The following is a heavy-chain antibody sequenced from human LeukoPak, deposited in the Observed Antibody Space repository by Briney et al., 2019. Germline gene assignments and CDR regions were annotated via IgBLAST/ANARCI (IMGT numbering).Heavy chain of an antibody. D-gene: IGHD4-17*01. J-gene: IGHJ5*02. CDR3: ASVPLLLSPGDYAWFVP. CDR1: GGTFSSYA. Sequence: SVKVSCKAAGGTFSSYAFSRVRQAPGQGLEWMGRIITIFGIANYAQKVQGRGRITAAKSTSTAYMALSSLRSEDTAVYSCASVPLLLSPGDYAWFVPWGQGTLSPSPQ. CDR2: IITIFGIA. V-gene: IGHV1-69*04.